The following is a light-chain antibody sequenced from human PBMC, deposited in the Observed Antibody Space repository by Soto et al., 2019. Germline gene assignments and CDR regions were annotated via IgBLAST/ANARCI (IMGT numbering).Light chain of an antibody. CDR2: GAS. Sequence: ETVLTQSPGTLSLSPGERATLSCWASQSVNGNDLAWYQHKPGQAPRLLIYGASNRVTGIPDRFSGSGSATDFTLTISRLEPEDFALYYCQQYGNSPSSFGQGTNLEIK. CDR1: QSVNGND. V-gene: IGKV3-20*01. CDR3: QQYGNSPSS. J-gene: IGKJ2*01.